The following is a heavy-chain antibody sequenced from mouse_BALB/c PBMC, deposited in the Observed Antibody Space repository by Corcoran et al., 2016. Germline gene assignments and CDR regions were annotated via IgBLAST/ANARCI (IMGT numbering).Heavy chain of an antibody. V-gene: IGHV14-3*02. D-gene: IGHD4-1*01. Sequence: EVQLQQSGAELVKPGASVKLSCTASGFNIKDPYMHWVKQRPEQGLEWIGRIDPANGNTKYDPKFQGQATITADTSSNTAYLQLSSLTSDDTAVYYCANWDWYFDVWGAGTTVTVSS. CDR1: GFNIKDPY. J-gene: IGHJ1*01. CDR3: ANWDWYFDV. CDR2: IDPANGNT.